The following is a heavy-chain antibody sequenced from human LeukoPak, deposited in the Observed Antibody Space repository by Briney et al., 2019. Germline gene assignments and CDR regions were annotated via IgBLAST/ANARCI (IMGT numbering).Heavy chain of an antibody. Sequence: PGRSLRLSCAASGLTFSSYGMHWVRQAPGKGLEWVAVIWYDGSNKYYADSVKGRFTISRDNSKNTLYLQMNSLRAEDTAVYYCARERWELPDKYGMDVWGQGTLVTVSS. CDR2: IWYDGSNK. CDR1: GLTFSSYG. D-gene: IGHD1-26*01. J-gene: IGHJ6*02. CDR3: ARERWELPDKYGMDV. V-gene: IGHV3-33*01.